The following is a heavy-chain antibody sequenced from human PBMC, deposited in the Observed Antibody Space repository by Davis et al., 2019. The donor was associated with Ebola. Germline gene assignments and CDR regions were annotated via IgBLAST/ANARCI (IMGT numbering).Heavy chain of an antibody. CDR1: GFTFSSYG. CDR2: ISGSGGSA. V-gene: IGHV3-23*01. J-gene: IGHJ4*02. D-gene: IGHD5-12*01. CDR3: ARRGYSDYDLMGFDY. Sequence: PGGSLRLSCAASGFTFSSYGMHWVRQAPGKGLEWVSAISGSGGSAYYADSVKGRFTISRDNSKNTLSLHMNSLRAEDTAVYYCARRGYSDYDLMGFDYWGQGTLVTVSS.